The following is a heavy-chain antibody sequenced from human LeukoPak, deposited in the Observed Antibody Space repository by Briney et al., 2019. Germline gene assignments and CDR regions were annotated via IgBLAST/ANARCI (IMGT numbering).Heavy chain of an antibody. J-gene: IGHJ1*01. D-gene: IGHD3-22*01. CDR2: IKTDGSEK. Sequence: GGSLRLSCEGSGFTFSNCWMGWVRQAPGKGLQWVANIKTDGSEKYYVDSVKGRFTISRDNAKNSLYLQMNSLRAEDTAVYYCATYSSLNRREFQYWGQGTLLTVSS. V-gene: IGHV3-7*01. CDR1: GFTFSNCW. CDR3: ATYSSLNRREFQY.